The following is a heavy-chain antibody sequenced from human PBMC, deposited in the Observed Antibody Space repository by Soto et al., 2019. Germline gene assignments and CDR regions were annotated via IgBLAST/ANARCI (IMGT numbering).Heavy chain of an antibody. CDR2: INHRGST. CDR3: ASRYGSGSQMIDP. J-gene: IGHJ5*02. CDR1: DGSFSGYY. D-gene: IGHD3-10*01. V-gene: IGHV4-34*01. Sequence: SETLSLTCAVYDGSFSGYYWSWIRQSPGKGLEWIGEINHRGSTNNNPSLKSRVTISVDTSKNQFSLKLNSVTAADTAMYYCASRYGSGSQMIDPWGQGTLVTVSS.